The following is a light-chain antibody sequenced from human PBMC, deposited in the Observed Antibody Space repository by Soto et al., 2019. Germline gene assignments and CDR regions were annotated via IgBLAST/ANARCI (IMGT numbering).Light chain of an antibody. J-gene: IGLJ1*01. CDR3: KSFDNGLLASV. V-gene: IGLV1-40*01. CDR2: ADD. CDR1: TSNVGPADA. Sequence: QSLLTQPPAVSGASGQRVTIPCTPATSNVGPADAVHWCQHIPGPAPTLLIYADDSRPSGVPGRFSASTSGTSASLAITGLQAEDEADYYCKSFDNGLLASVFGTGTKVTV.